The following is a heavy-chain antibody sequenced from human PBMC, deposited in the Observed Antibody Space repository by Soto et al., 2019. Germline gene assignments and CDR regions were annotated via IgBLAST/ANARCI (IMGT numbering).Heavy chain of an antibody. Sequence: SETLSLTCTVSGGSVRDGSYYWAWLRQPPGKGLEWIGHIYHSGSTIYNPSLKSRVTISIDTSKSQFSLNLNSMTAADTAVYYCAGYNWNYYFDPWGQGTLVTISS. V-gene: IGHV4-61*01. J-gene: IGHJ5*02. D-gene: IGHD1-7*01. CDR3: AGYNWNYYFDP. CDR2: IYHSGST. CDR1: GGSVRDGSYY.